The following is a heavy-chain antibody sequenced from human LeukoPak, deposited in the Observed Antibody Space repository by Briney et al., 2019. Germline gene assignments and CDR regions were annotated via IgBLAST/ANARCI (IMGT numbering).Heavy chain of an antibody. CDR2: ISAYNGNT. CDR3: ARDFGVPFNWFDP. CDR1: GGTFSSYA. Sequence: ASVKVSCKASGGTFSSYAISWVRQAPGQGLEWMGWISAYNGNTNYAQKLQGRVTMTTDTSTSTAYMELRSLRSDDTAVYYCARDFGVPFNWFDPWGQGTLVTVSS. V-gene: IGHV1-18*01. J-gene: IGHJ5*02. D-gene: IGHD2-8*01.